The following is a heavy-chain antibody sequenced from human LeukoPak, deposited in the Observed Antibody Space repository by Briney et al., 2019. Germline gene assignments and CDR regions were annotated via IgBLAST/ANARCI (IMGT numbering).Heavy chain of an antibody. CDR1: GGSISSSSYY. CDR3: ARDSDEQLVRAPAYNWFDP. D-gene: IGHD6-6*01. J-gene: IGHJ5*02. V-gene: IGHV4-61*02. Sequence: SETLSLTCTVSGGSISSSSYYWSWIRQPAGKGLEWIGRIYTSGSTNYNPSLKSRVTMSVDTSKNQFSLKLSSVTAADTAVYYCARDSDEQLVRAPAYNWFDPWGQGTLVTVSS. CDR2: IYTSGST.